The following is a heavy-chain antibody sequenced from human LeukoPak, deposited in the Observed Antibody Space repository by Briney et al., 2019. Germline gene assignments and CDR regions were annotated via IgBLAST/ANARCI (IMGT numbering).Heavy chain of an antibody. J-gene: IGHJ4*02. CDR1: GGSFSGYY. CDR2: INHSGST. Sequence: SETLSLTCAVYGGSFSGYYWSWIRQPPGKGLEWIGEINHSGSTNYNPSLKSRVTISVDTSKNQFSLKLSSVTAADTAVYYCARAWSSGLDYWGQGTLVTVSS. CDR3: ARAWSSGLDY. V-gene: IGHV4-34*01. D-gene: IGHD3-22*01.